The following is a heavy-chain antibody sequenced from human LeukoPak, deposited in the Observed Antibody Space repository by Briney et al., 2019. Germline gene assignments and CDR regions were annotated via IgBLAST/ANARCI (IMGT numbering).Heavy chain of an antibody. Sequence: PGRSLRLSCAASGFTFSSYAMHWVRQAPGKGLEWVAVIWYDGSNKYYADSVKGRFTISRDNSKNTLYLQMNSLRAEDTAVYYCARGDYCEDYWGQGTLVTVSS. CDR3: ARGDYCEDY. D-gene: IGHD3-22*01. J-gene: IGHJ4*02. CDR2: IWYDGSNK. CDR1: GFTFSSYA. V-gene: IGHV3-33*08.